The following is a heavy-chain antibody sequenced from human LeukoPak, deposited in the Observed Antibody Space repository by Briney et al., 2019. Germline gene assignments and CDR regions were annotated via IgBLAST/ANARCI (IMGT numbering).Heavy chain of an antibody. J-gene: IGHJ4*02. CDR3: AKSVGSSWIPYYFDY. D-gene: IGHD6-13*01. Sequence: GGSLRLSCSASGFTFKSYAMHWVRQAPGKGLEWVAVIWYDGSNKYYGDSVKGRFTISRDNSKNTLYLQMNSLRAEDTAVYYCAKSVGSSWIPYYFDYWGQGTLVTVSS. CDR1: GFTFKSYA. CDR2: IWYDGSNK. V-gene: IGHV3-33*06.